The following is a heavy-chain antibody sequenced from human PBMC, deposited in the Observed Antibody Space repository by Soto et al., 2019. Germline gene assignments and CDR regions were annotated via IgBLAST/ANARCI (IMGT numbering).Heavy chain of an antibody. CDR2: IYATGTT. CDR1: GASISGFY. Sequence: SETLSLTCTVSGASISGFYWSWIRKSAGKGLEWIGRIYATGTTDYNPSLKSRVMMSVDTSKKQCSLKLRSVTAADTAVYYCVRDGTKTLRDWFDPWGQGMSVTVSS. J-gene: IGHJ5*02. D-gene: IGHD1-1*01. CDR3: VRDGTKTLRDWFDP. V-gene: IGHV4-4*07.